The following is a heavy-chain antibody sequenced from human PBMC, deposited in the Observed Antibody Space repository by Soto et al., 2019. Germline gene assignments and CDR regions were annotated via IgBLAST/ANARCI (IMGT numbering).Heavy chain of an antibody. CDR1: GFTFTNHH. J-gene: IGHJ4*02. CDR2: INREGTEM. D-gene: IGHD6-19*01. CDR3: GRDRTVAL. Sequence: DVQLVESGGGLVQPGGSLRLSCIATGFTFTNHHMTWVRQAPGKGLEWVANINREGTEMFYAGSVKGRFTISRDNAKNSVSLQMNSLRAEDTGIYSCGRDRTVALWGQGTLVTVSS. V-gene: IGHV3-7*01.